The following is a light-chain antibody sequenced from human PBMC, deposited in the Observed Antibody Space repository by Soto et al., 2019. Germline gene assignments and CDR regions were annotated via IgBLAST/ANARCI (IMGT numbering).Light chain of an antibody. CDR2: CAS. V-gene: IGKV3-15*01. Sequence: EIVMTQSPATLSVSPGESATLSCRASQSVDRKLAWYPQKPCHAPSLLIYCASTSATVIPDRFSGRGSGTDFTLTIRRLEPEDFAVYYCQQYGSSGTFGQGTKVDIK. CDR1: QSVDRK. CDR3: QQYGSSGT. J-gene: IGKJ1*01.